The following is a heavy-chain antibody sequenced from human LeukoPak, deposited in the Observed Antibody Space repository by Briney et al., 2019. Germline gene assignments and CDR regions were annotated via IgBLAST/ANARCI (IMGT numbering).Heavy chain of an antibody. V-gene: IGHV1-69*05. CDR3: ARVPLSDSSGHYYPH. D-gene: IGHD3-22*01. J-gene: IGHJ1*01. Sequence: SVTVSCTASGGTFSSYDISWVRQAPGQGLEWMGGIIPIFGTANYAQKFQGRVTIIRDTSASTAYMELSSLRSKDTAVYYCARVPLSDSSGHYYPHWGQGPLVTVSS. CDR1: GGTFSSYD. CDR2: IIPIFGTA.